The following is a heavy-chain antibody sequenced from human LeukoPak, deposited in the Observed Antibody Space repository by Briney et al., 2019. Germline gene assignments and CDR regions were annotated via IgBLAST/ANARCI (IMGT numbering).Heavy chain of an antibody. Sequence: GESLKISCQGSGYRFTTYWIAWVRQMPGKGLEWMGIIFPSDSDTRYSPSFQGQVTLSADKSISTAYLQWSSLKASDTAMYYCARSGYSGYEGDYWGQGTLVTVSS. CDR2: IFPSDSDT. CDR3: ARSGYSGYEGDY. D-gene: IGHD5-12*01. V-gene: IGHV5-51*01. J-gene: IGHJ4*02. CDR1: GYRFTTYW.